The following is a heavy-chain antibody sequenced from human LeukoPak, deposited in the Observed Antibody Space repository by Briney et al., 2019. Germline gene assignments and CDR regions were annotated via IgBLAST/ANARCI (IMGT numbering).Heavy chain of an antibody. D-gene: IGHD5-18*01. J-gene: IGHJ4*02. CDR2: IWYDGSNK. Sequence: GGSLRLSCAASGFTFSSYGMHWVRQAPGKGLEWVAVIWYDGSNKYYADSVKGRFTISRDNSKNTLYLQMNSLRAEDTAVYYCARVSDGYGYGPFDYWGQGTLVTVSS. V-gene: IGHV3-33*01. CDR3: ARVSDGYGYGPFDY. CDR1: GFTFSSYG.